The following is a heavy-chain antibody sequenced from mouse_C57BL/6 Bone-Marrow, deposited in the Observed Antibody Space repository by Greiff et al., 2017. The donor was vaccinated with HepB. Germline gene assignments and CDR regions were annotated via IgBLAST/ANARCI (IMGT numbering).Heavy chain of an antibody. CDR1: GFTFSSYA. Sequence: EVQLVESGGGLVKPGGSLKLSCAASGFTFSSYAMSWVRQTPEKRLEWVATISDGGSYTYYPDNVKGRFTISRDNAKNNLYLQMSHLKSEDTAMYYCARGGYYGSIFDYWGQGTTLTVSS. CDR2: ISDGGSYT. V-gene: IGHV5-4*01. D-gene: IGHD1-1*01. CDR3: ARGGYYGSIFDY. J-gene: IGHJ2*01.